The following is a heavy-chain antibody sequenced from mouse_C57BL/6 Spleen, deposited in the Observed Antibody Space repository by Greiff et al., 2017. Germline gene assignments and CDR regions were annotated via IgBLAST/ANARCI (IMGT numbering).Heavy chain of an antibody. CDR1: GFNIKNTY. CDR3: ASYDYDGGGFDY. V-gene: IGHV14-3*01. Sequence: VQLKESVAELVRPGASVKLSCTASGFNIKNTYMHWVKQRPEQGLEWIGRIDPANGNTKYAPKFQGKATITADTSSNTAYLQLSSLTSEDTAIYYWASYDYDGGGFDYWGQGTTLTVSS. CDR2: IDPANGNT. J-gene: IGHJ2*01. D-gene: IGHD2-4*01.